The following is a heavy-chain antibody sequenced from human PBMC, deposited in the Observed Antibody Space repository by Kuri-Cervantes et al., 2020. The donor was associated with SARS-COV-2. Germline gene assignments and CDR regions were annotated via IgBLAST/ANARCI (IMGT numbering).Heavy chain of an antibody. V-gene: IGHV1-2*02. Sequence: AAVKVSCKASAYTLTGYYMHWVRQAPGQGLEWMGWINPNSGGTNYAQKFQGRVTMTRDTSISTAYMELSRLRSDDTAVYYCARDLRAFHPPREAGAYYFDYWGQGTLVTVSS. J-gene: IGHJ4*02. CDR1: AYTLTGYY. CDR3: ARDLRAFHPPREAGAYYFDY. D-gene: IGHD3-3*02. CDR2: INPNSGGT.